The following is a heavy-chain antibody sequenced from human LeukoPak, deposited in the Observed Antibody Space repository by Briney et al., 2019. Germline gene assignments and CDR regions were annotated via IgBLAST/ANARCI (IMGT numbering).Heavy chain of an antibody. CDR2: INPNSGGT. Sequence: ASVTVSCKASGYTFTGYYMHWVRQAPGQGLEWMGWINPNSGGTNYAQKFQGRVTMTRDTSISTAYMELSRLRSDDTAVYYCARVDGLQWLPFDYWGQGTLVTVSS. D-gene: IGHD6-19*01. CDR1: GYTFTGYY. CDR3: ARVDGLQWLPFDY. V-gene: IGHV1-2*02. J-gene: IGHJ4*02.